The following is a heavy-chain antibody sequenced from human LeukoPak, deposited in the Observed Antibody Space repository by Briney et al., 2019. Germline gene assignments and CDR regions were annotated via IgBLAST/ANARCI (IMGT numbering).Heavy chain of an antibody. D-gene: IGHD3-10*01. J-gene: IGHJ4*02. CDR3: ARGNHDIIGFVDY. Sequence: ASLKVSCKASGYTFTSYRISWVRQAPGQGLEWMAWISAYNGDTDYAQKLQGRVTLTTDTSTSTAYMELRSLRSDDTAVYYCARGNHDIIGFVDYWGQGTLVTVSS. V-gene: IGHV1-18*01. CDR2: ISAYNGDT. CDR1: GYTFTSYR.